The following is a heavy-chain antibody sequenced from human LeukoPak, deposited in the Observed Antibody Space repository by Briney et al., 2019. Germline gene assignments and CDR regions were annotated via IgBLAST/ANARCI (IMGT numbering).Heavy chain of an antibody. CDR1: GYTFTSYD. D-gene: IGHD6-13*01. V-gene: IGHV1-8*01. CDR3: ASTSGYSSSWYERDDY. CDR2: MNPNSGNK. Sequence: ASVKVSCKASGYTFTSYDINWVRQATGQGLEWMGWMNPNSGNKGYAQKFQGRDTMTRNTSRSTAYMELSSLRSEDTAVYYCASTSGYSSSWYERDDYWGQGTLVTVSS. J-gene: IGHJ4*02.